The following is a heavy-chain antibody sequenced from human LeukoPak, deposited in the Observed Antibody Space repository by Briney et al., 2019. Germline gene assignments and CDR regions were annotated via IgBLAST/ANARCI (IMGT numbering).Heavy chain of an antibody. CDR2: VSYDGSNK. Sequence: GGSLRLPCAASGFTFSNYAMHWVRQAPGKGLEWVAIVSYDGSNKYYADSVKGRLTISRDNSKNTLYLQMNSLRSEDTAVYYCARRVISVFDSSGYYSLYYFDYWGQGTLVTVSS. D-gene: IGHD3-22*01. J-gene: IGHJ4*02. CDR1: GFTFSNYA. CDR3: ARRVISVFDSSGYYSLYYFDY. V-gene: IGHV3-30*04.